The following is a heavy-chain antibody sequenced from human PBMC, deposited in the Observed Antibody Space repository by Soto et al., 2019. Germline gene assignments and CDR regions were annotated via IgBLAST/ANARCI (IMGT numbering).Heavy chain of an antibody. V-gene: IGHV1-24*01. CDR3: ATDQGYCSSTSCYEYFQH. J-gene: IGHJ1*01. CDR2: FDPEDGET. D-gene: IGHD2-2*01. Sequence: ASVKVSCKVSGYTLTELSMHWVRQAPGKGLEWKGGFDPEDGETIYAQKFQGRVTMTEDTSTDTAYMELSSLRSEDTAVYYCATDQGYCSSTSCYEYFQHWGQGTLVTVSS. CDR1: GYTLTELS.